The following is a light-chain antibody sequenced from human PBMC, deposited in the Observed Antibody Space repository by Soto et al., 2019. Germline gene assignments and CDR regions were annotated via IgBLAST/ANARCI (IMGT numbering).Light chain of an antibody. Sequence: EIVLTQSPATLSLSPGERATLSCRASQSVTWYLAWYQQKPGQAPRLLIYDASNRAPGIPPRFSGSGSGTDFTLTISSLEPGDFAVYYCQQRSDWPSTFGGGTRLQIK. CDR1: QSVTWY. CDR2: DAS. CDR3: QQRSDWPST. J-gene: IGKJ4*01. V-gene: IGKV3-11*01.